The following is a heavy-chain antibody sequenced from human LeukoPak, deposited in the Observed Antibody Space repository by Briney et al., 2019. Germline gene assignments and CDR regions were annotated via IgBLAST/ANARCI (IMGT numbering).Heavy chain of an antibody. CDR1: GGSISANH. CDR3: ARDPLRSSFDL. J-gene: IGHJ4*02. V-gene: IGHV4-4*07. Sequence: SETLSLTCTVTGGSISANHWVWIRQPAGKGLEWIGRLHISGNTNYNPSLKSRVTISLDTSKNQFSLRMTSATAADTAVYFCARDPLRSSFDLWGQGILVSVSS. CDR2: LHISGNT. D-gene: IGHD1-26*01.